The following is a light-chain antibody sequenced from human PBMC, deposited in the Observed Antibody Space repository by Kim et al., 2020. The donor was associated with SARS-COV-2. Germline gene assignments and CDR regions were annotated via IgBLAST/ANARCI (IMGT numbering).Light chain of an antibody. CDR3: QAWDSNTGV. V-gene: IGLV3-1*01. J-gene: IGLJ1*01. CDR1: GLGDKY. Sequence: SYELTQPPSVSVSPGQTATITCSGDGLGDKYVSWFQQKPGQSPVMVIYQDSRRPSGIPERFSGSNSGNTATLTIRGTQAIEEADYYCQAWDSNTGVFGTG. CDR2: QDS.